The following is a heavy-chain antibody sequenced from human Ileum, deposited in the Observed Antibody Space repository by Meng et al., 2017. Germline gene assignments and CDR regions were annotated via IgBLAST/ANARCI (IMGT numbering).Heavy chain of an antibody. CDR3: ARGGTAYFDY. CDR2: IYDSGST. J-gene: IGHJ4*02. Sequence: QVQLQESGSGLVKPSQTLSLTCSVSGGSISSGGYYWSWIRQHPGKGLEWIGYIYDSGSTYYDPSLKSRIAISGDTYKNQFSLNLSSVTAADTAVYYCARGGTAYFDYWGQGTLVTVSS. D-gene: IGHD1-1*01. V-gene: IGHV4-31*03. CDR1: GGSISSGGYY.